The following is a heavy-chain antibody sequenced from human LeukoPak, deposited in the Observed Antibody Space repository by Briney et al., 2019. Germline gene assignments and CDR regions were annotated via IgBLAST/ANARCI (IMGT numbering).Heavy chain of an antibody. CDR1: GYTLTELS. CDR2: FDPEDGET. D-gene: IGHD1-26*01. Sequence: ASVKVSCKVSGYTLTELSMHWVRQAPGKGLEWMGGFDPEDGETIYAQKFQGRVTMTEDTSTDTAYMELSSLRSEDTAVYYCATDRPGGGSYSRYYYYGMDVWGQGTTVTVSS. CDR3: ATDRPGGGSYSRYYYYGMDV. J-gene: IGHJ6*02. V-gene: IGHV1-24*01.